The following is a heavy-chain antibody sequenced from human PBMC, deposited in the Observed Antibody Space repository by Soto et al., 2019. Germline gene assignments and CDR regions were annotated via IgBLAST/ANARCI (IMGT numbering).Heavy chain of an antibody. CDR1: GFTFTYAW. Sequence: VQLVESGGGLVEPGGSLRLSCAASGFTFTYAWMSWVRQAPGKGLEWVGRIKSKTDGGAIDYAAPVKGRFTISRDDSKNTLYLQMNSLKTEDTAVYYCVFGAEYCSGASCYFHWGQGTLVTVSS. J-gene: IGHJ4*02. D-gene: IGHD2-15*01. V-gene: IGHV3-15*01. CDR3: VFGAEYCSGASCYFH. CDR2: IKSKTDGGAI.